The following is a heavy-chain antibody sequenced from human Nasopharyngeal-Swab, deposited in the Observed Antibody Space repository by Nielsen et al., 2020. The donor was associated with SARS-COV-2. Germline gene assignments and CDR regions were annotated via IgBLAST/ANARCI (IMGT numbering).Heavy chain of an antibody. CDR3: ITDLGSSGFDY. CDR2: IKSKTDGGTT. D-gene: IGHD7-27*01. Sequence: VRQAPGKGLEWVGRIKSKTDGGTTDYAAPVKGRFTISRDDSKNTLYLQMNSLKTEDTAVYYCITDLGSSGFDYWGQGTLVPSPQ. J-gene: IGHJ4*02. V-gene: IGHV3-15*07.